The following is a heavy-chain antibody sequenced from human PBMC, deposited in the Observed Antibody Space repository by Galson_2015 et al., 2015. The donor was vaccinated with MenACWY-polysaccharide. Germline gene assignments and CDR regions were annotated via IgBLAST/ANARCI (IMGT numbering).Heavy chain of an antibody. CDR3: AKANSGAICTSGWACWFDP. CDR2: IGGSGTT. D-gene: IGHD2-15*01. CDR1: GFTFTNYA. J-gene: IGHJ5*02. Sequence: SLRLSCAASGFTFTNYAMNWVRQAPGKGLEWVSSIGGSGTTYYADSVKGRFTISRDNSKNIVYLQMNSLRAEDTAIYYCAKANSGAICTSGWACWFDPWGQGSLVTVSS. V-gene: IGHV3-23*01.